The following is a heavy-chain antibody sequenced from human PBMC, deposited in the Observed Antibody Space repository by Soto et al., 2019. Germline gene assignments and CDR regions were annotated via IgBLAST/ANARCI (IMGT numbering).Heavy chain of an antibody. D-gene: IGHD3-10*01. CDR3: ARAGTSYGSGSYYNDAFDI. J-gene: IGHJ3*02. V-gene: IGHV3-64*01. CDR1: GFTFSSYA. Sequence: GGSLRLSCAASGFTFSSYAMHWVRQAPGKGLEYVSAISSNGGSTYYANSVKGRFTISRDNSKNTLYLQMGSLRAEDMAVYYCARAGTSYGSGSYYNDAFDIWGQGTMVTVSS. CDR2: ISSNGGST.